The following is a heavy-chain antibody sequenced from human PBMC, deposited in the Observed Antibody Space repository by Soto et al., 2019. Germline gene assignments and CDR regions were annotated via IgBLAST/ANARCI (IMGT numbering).Heavy chain of an antibody. CDR2: ISSSSSYI. CDR3: ARDIGGYSGYYSRVQNYGMDV. CDR1: GFTFSSYS. V-gene: IGHV3-21*01. D-gene: IGHD3-22*01. Sequence: PWGSLRLSCAASGFTFSSYSMNWVRQAPGKGLERVSSISSSSSYIYYADSVKGRFTISRDNAKNSLYLQMNSLRAEDTAVYYCARDIGGYSGYYSRVQNYGMDVWGQGTTVTVSS. J-gene: IGHJ6*02.